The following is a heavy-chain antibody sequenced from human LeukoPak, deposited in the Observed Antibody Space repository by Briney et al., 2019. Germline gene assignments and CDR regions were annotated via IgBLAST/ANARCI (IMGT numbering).Heavy chain of an antibody. CDR2: ISSSSSYI. D-gene: IGHD3-22*01. J-gene: IGHJ4*02. CDR3: ARGLFGYYDSSGYYFFDY. Sequence: GGSLRLSCAASGFTFSSYSMNWVRQAPGKGLEWVSSISSSSSYIYYADSVKGRFTISRDNAKNSLYLQMNSLRAEDTAVYYCARGLFGYYDSSGYYFFDYWGQGTLVTVSS. CDR1: GFTFSSYS. V-gene: IGHV3-21*01.